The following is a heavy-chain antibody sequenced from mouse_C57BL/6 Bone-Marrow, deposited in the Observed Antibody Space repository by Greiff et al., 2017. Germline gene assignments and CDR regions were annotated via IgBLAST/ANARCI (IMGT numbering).Heavy chain of an antibody. CDR1: GYTFTSYG. CDR3: ARGGAMDY. J-gene: IGHJ4*01. V-gene: IGHV1-81*01. Sequence: VQLQQSGAELARPGASVKLSCKASGYTFTSYGISWVKQRTGQGLEWIGEIYPRSGNTYYNEKFKGKATFTADTSSNTAYMQLSSLTTEDSAIYYCARGGAMDYWGQGTSVTVSS. CDR2: IYPRSGNT.